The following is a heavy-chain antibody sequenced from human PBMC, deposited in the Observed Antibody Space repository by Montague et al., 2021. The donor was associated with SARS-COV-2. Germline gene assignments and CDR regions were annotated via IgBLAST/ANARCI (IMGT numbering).Heavy chain of an antibody. V-gene: IGHV3-53*04. CDR2: IYSGGST. CDR3: ARGNDDYVWGSLGLFDP. J-gene: IGHJ5*02. D-gene: IGHD3-16*01. CDR1: GFTVSSNY. Sequence: SLRLSCAASGFTVSSNYMSWVRQAPGKGLEWVSVIYSGGSTYYADSVKGRFTISRHNSKNTLYLQMNSLRAEDTAVYYCARGNDDYVWGSLGLFDPWGQGTLVTVSS.